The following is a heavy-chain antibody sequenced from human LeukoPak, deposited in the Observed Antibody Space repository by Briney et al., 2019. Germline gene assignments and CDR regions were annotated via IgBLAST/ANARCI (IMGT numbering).Heavy chain of an antibody. D-gene: IGHD6-19*01. V-gene: IGHV4-61*09. CDR2: IYRSGST. J-gene: IGHJ5*02. CDR3: ARRRQWLVGWFDP. Sequence: SETLSLTCTVSGGSISSGSYYWSWIRQPAGKRLEWIGHIYRSGSTNYNPSLKSRVTISVDTSKNQFSLKLSSVTAADTAVYYCARRRQWLVGWFDPWGQGTLVTVSS. CDR1: GGSISSGSYY.